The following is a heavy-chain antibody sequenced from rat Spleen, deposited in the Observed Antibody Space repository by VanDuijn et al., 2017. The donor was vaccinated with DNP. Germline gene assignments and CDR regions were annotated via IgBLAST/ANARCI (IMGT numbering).Heavy chain of an antibody. J-gene: IGHJ3*01. Sequence: EVQLVESGGDLVQPGRSLKLSCAASGFTFSDYYMAWVRQAPTKGLEWVAAISPSGGSTYYRDSVKGRFTVSRDNTKSSLYLQMDRLRSEDTATYYCARPNYGGYEGWFAYWGQGTLVTVSS. CDR2: ISPSGGST. D-gene: IGHD1-11*01. V-gene: IGHV5-25*01. CDR1: GFTFSDYY. CDR3: ARPNYGGYEGWFAY.